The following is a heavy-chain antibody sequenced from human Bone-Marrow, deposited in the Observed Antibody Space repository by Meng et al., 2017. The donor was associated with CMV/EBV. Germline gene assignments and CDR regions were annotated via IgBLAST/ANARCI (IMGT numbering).Heavy chain of an antibody. CDR2: IIPIFGTA. CDR1: GGTFSSYA. CDR3: ARDELGSIAAAGYYYYGMDV. J-gene: IGHJ6*02. V-gene: IGHV1-69*05. Sequence: SVKVSCKASGGTFSSYAISWVRQAPGQGLEWMGGIIPIFGTANYAQKFQGRVTITTDESTSTAYMELSSLRPEDTAVYYCARDELGSIAAAGYYYYGMDVWGQGTTVTVSS. D-gene: IGHD6-13*01.